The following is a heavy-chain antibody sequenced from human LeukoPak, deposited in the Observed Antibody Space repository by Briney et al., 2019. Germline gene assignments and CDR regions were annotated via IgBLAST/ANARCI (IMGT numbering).Heavy chain of an antibody. Sequence: GRSLRLSCAASGFTFSSYAMSWVRQAPGKGLEWASAISGSGGSTYYADSVKGRFTISRDNSKNTLYLQMNSLRAEDTAVYYCAKQRLLWFGELFYKWGQGTLVTVSS. CDR1: GFTFSSYA. V-gene: IGHV3-23*01. CDR2: ISGSGGST. D-gene: IGHD3-10*01. J-gene: IGHJ4*02. CDR3: AKQRLLWFGELFYK.